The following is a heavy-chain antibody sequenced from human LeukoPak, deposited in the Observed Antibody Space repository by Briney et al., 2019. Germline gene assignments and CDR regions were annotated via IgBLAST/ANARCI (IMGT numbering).Heavy chain of an antibody. V-gene: IGHV3-64D*09. D-gene: IGHD5-12*01. CDR3: AREERGLAIDY. CDR1: GFTFNSYV. Sequence: GGSLRLSCSASGFTFNSYVMHWVRQAPGKGLEYVSAISSNGGSTYYADSVKGRFTISRDNSKNTLYLQMSSLRAEDMAVYYCAREERGLAIDYWGQGTLVTVSS. J-gene: IGHJ4*02. CDR2: ISSNGGST.